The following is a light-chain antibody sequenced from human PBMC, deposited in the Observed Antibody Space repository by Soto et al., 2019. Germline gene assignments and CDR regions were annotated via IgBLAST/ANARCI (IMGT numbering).Light chain of an antibody. CDR3: QQSYSTPST. V-gene: IGKV1-39*01. CDR1: QSISSY. CDR2: AAS. J-gene: IGKJ2*01. Sequence: DIQMTQSPSSLSASVGDRVTITCRASQSISSYLNWFQLKPGKAPKLLIYAASTLQSGVPSRFSGSGSWTDFTLTISSLQPEDFATYYCQQSYSTPSTFGQGTKLEIK.